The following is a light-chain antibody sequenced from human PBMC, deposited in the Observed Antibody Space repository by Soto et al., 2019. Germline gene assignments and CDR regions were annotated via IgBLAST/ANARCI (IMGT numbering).Light chain of an antibody. Sequence: DIQMTQSPSSLSASVGDRVTITCQASQDIRNYLNWYQQKPGKAPNLLIYDASNLRAGVPSRFSGSGSCTEFTFTISSLQPEDIATYYCQHYDHLPPLSFGGGTKVEIK. CDR3: QHYDHLPPLS. V-gene: IGKV1-33*01. CDR2: DAS. J-gene: IGKJ4*01. CDR1: QDIRNY.